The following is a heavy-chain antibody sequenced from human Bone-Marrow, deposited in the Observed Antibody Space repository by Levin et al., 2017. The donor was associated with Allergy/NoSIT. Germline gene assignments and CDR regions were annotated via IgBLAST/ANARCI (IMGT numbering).Heavy chain of an antibody. CDR1: GYTLTELS. Sequence: ASVKVSCKVSGYTLTELSFHWVRQAPGKGLEWMGGFDPEEGETIYAQKFQGRLTMTEDTSTDTVYMELTSLRSEDTAVYYCATEVGTGNRDAFDIWGQGTMVTVSS. J-gene: IGHJ3*02. CDR2: FDPEEGET. CDR3: ATEVGTGNRDAFDI. V-gene: IGHV1-24*01. D-gene: IGHD2-21*02.